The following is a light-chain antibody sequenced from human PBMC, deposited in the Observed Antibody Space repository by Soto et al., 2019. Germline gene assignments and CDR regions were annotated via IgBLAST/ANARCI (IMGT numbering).Light chain of an antibody. CDR1: QSVSSY. J-gene: IGKJ3*01. CDR3: QQRSNWRGVT. Sequence: EIVLTQSPATLSLSPGERATLSCRASQSVSSYLAWYQQKPGQAPRLLIYDASNRATGIPARFSGSGSGTDFTLTSSSLVPEDVAAYYCQQRSNWRGVTFGHGTKVDIK. CDR2: DAS. V-gene: IGKV3-11*01.